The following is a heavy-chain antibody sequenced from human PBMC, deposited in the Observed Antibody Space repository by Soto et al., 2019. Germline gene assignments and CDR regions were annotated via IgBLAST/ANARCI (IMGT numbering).Heavy chain of an antibody. D-gene: IGHD1-1*01. V-gene: IGHV3-30-3*01. CDR2: ISYDGSNK. CDR1: GFTFSSYA. Sequence: QVQLVESGGAVVQPGRSLRLSCAASGFTFSSYAMHWVRQAPGKGLEWVAVISYDGSNKYYADSVKGRFTISRDNSKNTLYLQMNSLRAEDTAVYYCARDRLRYNWNDFPYYYYGMDVWGQGTTVTVSS. CDR3: ARDRLRYNWNDFPYYYYGMDV. J-gene: IGHJ6*02.